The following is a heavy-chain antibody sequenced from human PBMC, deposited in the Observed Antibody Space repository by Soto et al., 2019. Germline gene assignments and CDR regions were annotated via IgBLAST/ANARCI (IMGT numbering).Heavy chain of an antibody. D-gene: IGHD2-2*02. CDR3: AKKYPGTRPFDY. CDR1: GFTFSSYA. V-gene: IGHV3-23*01. Sequence: PGGSLRLSCAASGFTFSSYAMDWVRQAPGKGLEWVSAIGTNSDTYYADSVKGRFTISRDNSKTTLYLQMNSLRAEDTALYYCAKKYPGTRPFDYWGQGTLVTVSS. J-gene: IGHJ4*02. CDR2: IGTNSDT.